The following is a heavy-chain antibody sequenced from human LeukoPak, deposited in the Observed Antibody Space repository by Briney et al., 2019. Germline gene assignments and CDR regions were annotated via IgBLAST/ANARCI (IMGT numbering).Heavy chain of an antibody. CDR3: ARAYYDSSGYLAGPFDY. Sequence: AASVKVSCKASGYTFTSYYMHWVRQAPGQGLEWMGIINPSGGSTSYAQKFQGRVTMTRDTSTSTAYMELSSLRSEDTAVYYCARAYYDSSGYLAGPFDYWGQGTLVTVSS. D-gene: IGHD3-22*01. J-gene: IGHJ4*02. V-gene: IGHV1-46*01. CDR2: INPSGGST. CDR1: GYTFTSYY.